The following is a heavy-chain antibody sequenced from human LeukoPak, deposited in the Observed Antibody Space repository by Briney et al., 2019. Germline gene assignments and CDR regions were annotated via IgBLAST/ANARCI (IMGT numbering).Heavy chain of an antibody. D-gene: IGHD2-15*01. J-gene: IGHJ4*02. Sequence: SETLSLTCTVSGGSISSYYWSWIRQPARKGLEWIARIYTSGSTNYNPSLKSRVTISVDTSINQFSLKLSSVTAAETAVYYCVSGRGYCSGNRCYVESLGDYRGQGTLVTVSS. V-gene: IGHV4-4*07. CDR2: IYTSGST. CDR3: VSGRGYCSGNRCYVESLGDY. CDR1: GGSISSYY.